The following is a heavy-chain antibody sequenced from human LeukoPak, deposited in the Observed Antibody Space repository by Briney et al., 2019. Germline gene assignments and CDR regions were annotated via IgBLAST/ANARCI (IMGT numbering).Heavy chain of an antibody. CDR3: ARRGSGNYYNVYYFDY. J-gene: IGHJ4*02. CDR2: INPNSGGT. V-gene: IGHV1-2*02. D-gene: IGHD3-10*01. Sequence: GASVKVSCKASGYTFTDYYIHWVRQAPGQGLEWMGWINPNSGGTNYAQKFQDRVTMTRDASTSTAYMELSSLRSDDTALYYCARRGSGNYYNVYYFDYWSQGTLVTVSS. CDR1: GYTFTDYY.